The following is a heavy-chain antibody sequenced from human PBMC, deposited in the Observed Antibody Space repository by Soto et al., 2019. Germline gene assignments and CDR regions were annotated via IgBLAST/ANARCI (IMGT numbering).Heavy chain of an antibody. CDR1: GFTFSSYA. Sequence: EVQLLESGGGVVQPGGSRRLSWAGSGFTFSSYAMSGFRQAPGKGLEGVSAISGSGDTTYYADSVKGRVTISRDNSKKTLYLQMHSLRVEDKAVYYCAKDMKYNWTPDDYWGQGILVNVSS. V-gene: IGHV3-23*01. D-gene: IGHD1-20*01. J-gene: IGHJ4*01. CDR3: AKDMKYNWTPDDY. CDR2: ISGSGDTT.